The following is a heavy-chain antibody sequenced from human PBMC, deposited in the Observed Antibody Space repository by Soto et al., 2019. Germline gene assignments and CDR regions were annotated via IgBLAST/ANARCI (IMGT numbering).Heavy chain of an antibody. V-gene: IGHV4-39*01. J-gene: IGHJ4*02. D-gene: IGHD1-26*01. Sequence: PSETLSLTCTVSGGSISSSSYYWGWIRQSPGRGLEWIGSIYSSGTTYYNPSLKGRVTISVDTSKNQFSLKLSSVTAADTAVYYCARPRTSSSIDFDYWGQGTLVTVSS. CDR1: GGSISSSSYY. CDR2: IYSSGTT. CDR3: ARPRTSSSIDFDY.